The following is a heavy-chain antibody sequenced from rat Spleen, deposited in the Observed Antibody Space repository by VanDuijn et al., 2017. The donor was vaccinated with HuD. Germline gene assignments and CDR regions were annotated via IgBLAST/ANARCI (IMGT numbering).Heavy chain of an antibody. CDR2: ISKDSSTI. D-gene: IGHD5-1*01. V-gene: IGHV4-2*01. Sequence: EVKLVESGGGLVQPGRSLKFSCAASGFIFNDYWMGWVRQAPGKGLEWIGEISKDSSTINYTPSLKDKFTISRENAQNTLYLQMSKLGSEDTAIYYCARADWEGWYFDFWGPGTMVTVSS. CDR3: ARADWEGWYFDF. CDR1: GFIFNDYW. J-gene: IGHJ1*01.